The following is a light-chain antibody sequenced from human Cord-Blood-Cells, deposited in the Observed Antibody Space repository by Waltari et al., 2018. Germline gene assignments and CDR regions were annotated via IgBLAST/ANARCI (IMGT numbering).Light chain of an antibody. CDR3: SSYTSSSTLGV. J-gene: IGLJ3*02. CDR2: DVS. Sequence: QSALTQPAPVSGSPGQSITISCPGTSSDVGGYNYVSRYQQHPGKAPKLTIYDVSKRPSGVSNRFSGSKSGNTASLTISGLQAEDEADYYCSSYTSSSTLGVFGGGTKLTVL. V-gene: IGLV2-14*01. CDR1: SSDVGGYNY.